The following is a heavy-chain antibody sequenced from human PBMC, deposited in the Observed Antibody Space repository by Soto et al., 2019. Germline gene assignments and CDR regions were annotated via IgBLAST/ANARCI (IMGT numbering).Heavy chain of an antibody. CDR2: IWSDGSNK. J-gene: IGHJ2*01. CDR3: ARDKKGEAAGGIYWYFDL. Sequence: QVQLVESGGGVVQPGRSLRLSCAASGFTFRSYGMHWVRQAPGKGLEWVAVIWSDGSNKYYGDSVKGRFTISRDNSKNTLYLQINSLRAEDTAVYYCARDKKGEAAGGIYWYFDLWGRGTLVTVSS. CDR1: GFTFRSYG. D-gene: IGHD6-13*01. V-gene: IGHV3-33*01.